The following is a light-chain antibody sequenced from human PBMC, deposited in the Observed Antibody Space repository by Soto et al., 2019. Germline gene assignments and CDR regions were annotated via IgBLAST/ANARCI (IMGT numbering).Light chain of an antibody. V-gene: IGKV1-6*01. CDR1: QGIRDD. CDR3: LQDYNYPHT. J-gene: IGKJ2*01. CDR2: GAS. Sequence: IRMTQSPSALSASVGDRVTITCRASQGIRDDLGWYQQKPGEAPKALIYGASNLQSGVPSRFSASGSGTDFTLTISSLQPEDFATYYCLQDYNYPHTFGQGTKVDIK.